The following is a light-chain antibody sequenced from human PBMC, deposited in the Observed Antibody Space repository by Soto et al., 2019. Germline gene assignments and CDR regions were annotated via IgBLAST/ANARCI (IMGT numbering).Light chain of an antibody. V-gene: IGKV3-15*01. CDR2: DSS. Sequence: DIVLTQSPATLSVSPGESATLSCRASQSVSRALAWYQHVPGQAPRLLIYDSSTRATGVPARFSGSGSGTQLTLSISSLQSEDFAVYYCQQYNNWPPRYTFGQGTKLQI. J-gene: IGKJ2*01. CDR3: QQYNNWPPRYT. CDR1: QSVSRA.